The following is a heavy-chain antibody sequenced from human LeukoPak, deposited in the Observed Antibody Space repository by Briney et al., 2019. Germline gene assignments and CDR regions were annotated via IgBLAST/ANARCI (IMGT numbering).Heavy chain of an antibody. CDR1: GFTFSSYG. Sequence: GGSLRLSCAASGFTFSSYGMHWVRQAPGKGLEWVAVIWYDGSNKYYADSVKGRFTISRDNSKNTLYLQMNSLRAEDTAVYYCARGGPRYYFDYWGQGTLVTVSS. J-gene: IGHJ4*02. V-gene: IGHV3-33*01. CDR2: IWYDGSNK. CDR3: ARGGPRYYFDY.